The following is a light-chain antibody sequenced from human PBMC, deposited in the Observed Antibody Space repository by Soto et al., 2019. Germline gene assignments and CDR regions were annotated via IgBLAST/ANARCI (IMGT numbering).Light chain of an antibody. V-gene: IGKV3-20*01. J-gene: IGKJ1*01. CDR2: AAS. CDR1: HSAGSSY. Sequence: EIGLTQSAGNLPSSPGERATLXCRASHSAGSSYQALYQPQPRQAPRLLTYAASRRAQGTPHRFSGSGSATDFTPTISRLEPEDFAVYYGQQYGSSPWTFGQGTKVDIK. CDR3: QQYGSSPWT.